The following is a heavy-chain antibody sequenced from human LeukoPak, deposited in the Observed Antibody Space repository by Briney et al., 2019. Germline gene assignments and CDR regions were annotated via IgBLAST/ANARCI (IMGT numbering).Heavy chain of an antibody. CDR3: ARGGTPPLRYFDWSPFDY. CDR1: GGSFSGYY. Sequence: KPSETLSLTCAVYGGSFSGYYWSWIRQPPGKGLEWIGEINHSGSTNYNPSLKSRVTISVDTSRNQFSLKLSSVTAADTAVYYCARGGTPPLRYFDWSPFDYWGQGTLVTVSS. CDR2: INHSGST. V-gene: IGHV4-34*01. D-gene: IGHD3-9*01. J-gene: IGHJ4*02.